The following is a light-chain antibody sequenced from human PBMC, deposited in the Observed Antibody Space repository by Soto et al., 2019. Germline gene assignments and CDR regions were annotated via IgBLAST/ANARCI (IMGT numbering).Light chain of an antibody. CDR1: QSVGSY. J-gene: IGKJ4*01. CDR3: QQRRGWPLT. Sequence: EIVLTQSPATLSLSPGERTTLSCRASQSVGSYLAWYQQKAGQPPRLLIYDASYRATGIPARFSGSGSGTDFTLTISSLEPEDFAVYYCQQRRGWPLTFGGGTKVEIK. CDR2: DAS. V-gene: IGKV3-11*01.